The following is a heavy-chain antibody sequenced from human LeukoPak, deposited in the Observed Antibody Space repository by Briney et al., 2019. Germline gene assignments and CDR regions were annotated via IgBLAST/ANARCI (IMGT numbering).Heavy chain of an antibody. D-gene: IGHD5-24*01. V-gene: IGHV3-30*02. CDR3: AKRRDGYNWYFDY. J-gene: IGHJ4*02. Sequence: PGGSLRLSCIGSGFTFGDYAMSWVRQAPGKGLEWVAFIRYDGSNKYYADSVKGRFTISRDNSKNTLYLQMNSLRAEDTAVYYCAKRRDGYNWYFDYWGQGTLVTVSS. CDR1: GFTFGDYA. CDR2: IRYDGSNK.